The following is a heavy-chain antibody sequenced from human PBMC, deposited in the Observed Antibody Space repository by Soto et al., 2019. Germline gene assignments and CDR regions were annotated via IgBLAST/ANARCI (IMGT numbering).Heavy chain of an antibody. CDR1: GGSISSSSYY. J-gene: IGHJ4*02. CDR3: AKDKITGLFDY. D-gene: IGHD2-8*02. Sequence: SETLSLTCTVSGGSISSSSYYWGWIRQPPGKGLEWIGSIYYSGSTNYNPSLKSRVTISVDTSKNQFSLKLTSVTAADTAVYYCAKDKITGLFDYWGQGTLVTVSS. V-gene: IGHV4-39*07. CDR2: IYYSGST.